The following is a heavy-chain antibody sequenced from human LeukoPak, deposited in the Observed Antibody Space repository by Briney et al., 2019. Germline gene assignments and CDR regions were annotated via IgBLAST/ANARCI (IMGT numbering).Heavy chain of an antibody. D-gene: IGHD3-22*01. CDR2: VSGYNGNT. CDR1: GYTFTTYG. J-gene: IGHJ5*02. CDR3: ATATFYDSSGPNWFDP. V-gene: IGHV1-18*01. Sequence: ASVKVSCKASGYTFTTYGISWVRQAPGQGLEWMGWVSGYNGNTNYAQKFQGRVTMTEDTSTDTAYMELSSLGSEDTAVYYCATATFYDSSGPNWFDPWGQGTLVTVSS.